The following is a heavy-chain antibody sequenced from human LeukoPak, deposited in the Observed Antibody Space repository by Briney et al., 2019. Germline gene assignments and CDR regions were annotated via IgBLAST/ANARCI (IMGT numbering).Heavy chain of an antibody. CDR1: GFTFSSYA. J-gene: IGHJ6*02. CDR2: ISGSGGTT. Sequence: PGGSLRLSCAASGFTFSSYAMNWVRQAPGKGLEWVSGISGSGGTTSFADSVKGRFTIFRDNSENTLYLQMDSLSAEDTALYYCAKFGSSSNHYYGMDVWGQGTTVTVSS. V-gene: IGHV3-23*01. CDR3: AKFGSSSNHYYGMDV. D-gene: IGHD6-6*01.